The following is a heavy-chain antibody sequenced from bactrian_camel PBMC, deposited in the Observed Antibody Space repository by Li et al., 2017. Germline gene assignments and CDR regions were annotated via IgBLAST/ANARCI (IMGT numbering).Heavy chain of an antibody. CDR3: AADEMGCIENVY. CDR2: IDAGGGAT. J-gene: IGHJ4*01. CDR1: GITFSDSD. V-gene: IGHV3S28*01. Sequence: QLVESGGGLVQPGGSLRVSCVMSGITFSDSDTNWVRQAPGKGLEWVSRIDAGGGATYYADSIKGRFTISKDNAKNTLYLQMNSLKPEDTAMYYCAADEMGCIENVYRGQGTQVTVS. D-gene: IGHD1*01.